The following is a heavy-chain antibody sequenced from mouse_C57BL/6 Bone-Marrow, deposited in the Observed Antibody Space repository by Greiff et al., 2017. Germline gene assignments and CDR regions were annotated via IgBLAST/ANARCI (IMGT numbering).Heavy chain of an antibody. CDR3: ARGGGITTVVAPENFDY. D-gene: IGHD1-1*01. Sequence: QVQLQQPGAELVKPGASVKMSCKASGYTFTSYWITWVKQRPGQGLEWIGDIYPGSGSTNYNEKFKSKATLTVDTSSSTAYMQLSSLTSEDSAVYYCARGGGITTVVAPENFDYWGQGTTLTVSS. V-gene: IGHV1-55*01. CDR1: GYTFTSYW. CDR2: IYPGSGST. J-gene: IGHJ2*01.